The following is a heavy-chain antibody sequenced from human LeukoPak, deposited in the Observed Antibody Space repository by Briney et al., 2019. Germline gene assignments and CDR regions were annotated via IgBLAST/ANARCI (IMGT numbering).Heavy chain of an antibody. V-gene: IGHV3-30*18. Sequence: QAGRSLRLSCAASGFTFSSYGIHWVRQAPGKGLEWVAVISNDGRDKYYADSVKGRFTISRDNSKNTLYLQMNSLRIEDTAVYYCAKGRVVTPPAPLGDWGQGTLVTVSS. D-gene: IGHD2-21*02. CDR2: ISNDGRDK. CDR3: AKGRVVTPPAPLGD. J-gene: IGHJ4*02. CDR1: GFTFSSYG.